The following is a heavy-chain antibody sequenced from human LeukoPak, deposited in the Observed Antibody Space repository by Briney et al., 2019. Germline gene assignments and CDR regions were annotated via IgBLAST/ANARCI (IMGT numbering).Heavy chain of an antibody. CDR1: GFTFSSYG. D-gene: IGHD1-26*01. J-gene: IGHJ6*02. CDR3: AKDLLGGDSGSYYEVGELGMDV. CDR2: ISYDGSNK. Sequence: PGGSLRLSCAVSGFTFSSYGMHWVRQAPGQGLEWVAVISYDGSNKYYADSVKGRFTISRDKSKNTLYLQMNSLRAEDTAVYYCAKDLLGGDSGSYYEVGELGMDVWGQGTTVTVSS. V-gene: IGHV3-30*18.